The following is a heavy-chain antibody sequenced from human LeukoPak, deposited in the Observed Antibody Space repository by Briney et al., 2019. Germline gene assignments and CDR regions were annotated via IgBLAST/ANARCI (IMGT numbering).Heavy chain of an antibody. D-gene: IGHD6-19*01. V-gene: IGHV3-30*02. CDR2: IRYDGSNK. Sequence: GGSLRLSCAVSGFTFSSYGMHWVRQAPGKGLEWVAFIRYDGSNKYYADSVKGRFTISRDNSKNTLYLQMNSLRAEDTAVYYCAKDPELIAVAGTEGFDYWGQGTLVTVSS. CDR1: GFTFSSYG. J-gene: IGHJ4*02. CDR3: AKDPELIAVAGTEGFDY.